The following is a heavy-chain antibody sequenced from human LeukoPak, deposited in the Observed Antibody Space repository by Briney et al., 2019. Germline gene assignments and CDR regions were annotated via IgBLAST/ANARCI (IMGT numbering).Heavy chain of an antibody. V-gene: IGHV3-23*01. D-gene: IGHD3-22*01. CDR1: GITLSNYG. Sequence: GGSLRLSCAVSGITLSNYGMTWVRQAPGKGLEWVAGISDSGGSTNYADSVKGRFTISRDNPKNTLYLQMNSLRAEDTAVYFCAKRGVVIRVILVGFHKETYYFDSWGQGALVTVSS. J-gene: IGHJ4*02. CDR2: ISDSGGST. CDR3: AKRGVVIRVILVGFHKETYYFDS.